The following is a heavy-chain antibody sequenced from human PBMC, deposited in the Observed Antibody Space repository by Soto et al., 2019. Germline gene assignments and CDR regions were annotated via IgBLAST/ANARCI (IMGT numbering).Heavy chain of an antibody. Sequence: QVQLVESGGGVVQPGRSLRLSCAASGFTFSSYGMHWVRQAPGKGLEWVAVIWYDGSNKYYADSVKGRFTISRDNSKNTLYLQMNSLRAEDTAVYYCARDTARSGSDYWVQGTLVTVSP. CDR2: IWYDGSNK. CDR3: ARDTARSGSDY. J-gene: IGHJ4*02. CDR1: GFTFSSYG. D-gene: IGHD6-25*01. V-gene: IGHV3-33*01.